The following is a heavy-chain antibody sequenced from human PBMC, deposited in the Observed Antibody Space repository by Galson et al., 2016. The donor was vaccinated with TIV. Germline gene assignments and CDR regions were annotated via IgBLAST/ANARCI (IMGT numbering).Heavy chain of an antibody. Sequence: SGFTFSGHSMNWVRQAPGKGLEWVSSISVSSDYIYYGDSVKGRFTISRDNAKNSLFLQMNSLRAEDTAVYYCARIIGYWEGYYAMDVWGQGTTVTVAS. CDR3: ARIIGYWEGYYAMDV. D-gene: IGHD2-15*01. V-gene: IGHV3-21*06. CDR1: GFTFSGHS. J-gene: IGHJ6*02. CDR2: ISVSSDYI.